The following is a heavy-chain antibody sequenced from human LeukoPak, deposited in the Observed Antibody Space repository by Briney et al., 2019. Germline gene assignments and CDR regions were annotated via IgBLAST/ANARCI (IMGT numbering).Heavy chain of an antibody. CDR3: ARFYDSSGYYYTDFDY. CDR1: GGTFSSYA. CDR2: IIPIFGTA. J-gene: IGHJ4*02. D-gene: IGHD3-22*01. V-gene: IGHV1-69*05. Sequence: SVKVSCKASGGTFSSYAISWVRQAPGQGLEWMGGIIPIFGTANYAQKFQGRVTITTDESTSAAYMELSSLRSEDTAVYYCARFYDSSGYYYTDFDYWGQGTLVTVSS.